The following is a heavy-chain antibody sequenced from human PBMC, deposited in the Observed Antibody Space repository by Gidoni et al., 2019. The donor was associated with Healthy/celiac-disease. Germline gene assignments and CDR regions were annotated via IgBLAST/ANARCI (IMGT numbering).Heavy chain of an antibody. CDR1: GGTFSSYA. J-gene: IGHJ4*02. CDR3: ARGSSSWYADEGDYFDY. Sequence: SSVKVSCKASGGTFSSYAISWVRQAPGQGLEWMGGIIPIFGTANYAQKFQGRVTITADESTSTAYMELSSLRSEDTAVYYCARGSSSWYADEGDYFDYWGQGTLVTVSS. V-gene: IGHV1-69*01. D-gene: IGHD6-13*01. CDR2: IIPIFGTA.